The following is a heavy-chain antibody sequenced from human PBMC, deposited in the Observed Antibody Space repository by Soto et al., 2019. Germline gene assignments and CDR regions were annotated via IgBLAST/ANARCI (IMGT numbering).Heavy chain of an antibody. V-gene: IGHV3-30*18. CDR3: AKDQQLWPTNDYYGMDV. CDR2: ISYDGSNK. CDR1: GFTFSSYG. J-gene: IGHJ6*02. Sequence: GGSLRLSCAASGFTFSSYGMHWVRQAPGKGLEWVAVISYDGSNKYYADSVKGRFTISRDNSKNTLYLQMNSLRAEDTAVYYCAKDQQLWPTNDYYGMDVWVQGTTVTVSS. D-gene: IGHD5-18*01.